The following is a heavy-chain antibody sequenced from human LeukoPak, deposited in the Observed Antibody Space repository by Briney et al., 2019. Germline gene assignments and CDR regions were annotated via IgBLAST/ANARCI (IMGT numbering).Heavy chain of an antibody. V-gene: IGHV3-23*01. CDR1: GLTFGRYV. CDR3: SPPRCDSSGYYYVY. Sequence: PGGSLRLSCIASGLTFGRYVMSWVRQAPGKGLEWVSTISGSGGSTFYADSVKGRFTISRDNSKSMLYLQMNSLRAEDTATYYCSPPRCDSSGYYYVYWGQGTLVTVSS. J-gene: IGHJ4*02. CDR2: ISGSGGST. D-gene: IGHD3-22*01.